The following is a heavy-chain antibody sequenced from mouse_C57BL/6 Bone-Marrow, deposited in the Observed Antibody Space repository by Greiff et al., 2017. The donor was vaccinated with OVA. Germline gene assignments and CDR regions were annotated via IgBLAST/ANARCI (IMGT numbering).Heavy chain of an antibody. CDR3: ARSPYITTVVATDY. CDR1: GYAFTNYL. CDR2: INPGSGGT. Sequence: QVQLQQSGAELVRPGTSVKVSCKASGYAFTNYLIEWVKQRPGQGLEWIGVINPGSGGTNYNEKFKSKATLTVDKSSSTAYMQLSSLTSEDSAVYYCARSPYITTVVATDYWGQGTTLTVSS. J-gene: IGHJ2*01. V-gene: IGHV1-54*01. D-gene: IGHD1-1*01.